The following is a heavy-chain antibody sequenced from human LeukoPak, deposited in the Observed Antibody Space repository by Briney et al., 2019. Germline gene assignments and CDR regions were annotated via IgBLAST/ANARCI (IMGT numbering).Heavy chain of an antibody. Sequence: SETLSLTCTVSAGSISSSNYYWGWIRQPPGRGLEWIGSIYYSGRTYYNPSLKSRVTISVDTSKNQFSLKLSSVTAADTAVYYCAREGQQLAFDYWGQGTLVTVSS. V-gene: IGHV4-39*07. D-gene: IGHD6-13*01. CDR2: IYYSGRT. J-gene: IGHJ4*02. CDR1: AGSISSSNYY. CDR3: AREGQQLAFDY.